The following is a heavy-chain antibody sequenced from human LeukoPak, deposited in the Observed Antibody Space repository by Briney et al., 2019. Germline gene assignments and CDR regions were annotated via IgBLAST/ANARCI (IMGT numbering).Heavy chain of an antibody. J-gene: IGHJ4*02. CDR2: ISGSGGST. Sequence: GGSLRLSCAASGFTFSSYAMSWVRQAPGKGLEWVSAISGSGGSTYYADSVKGRFTISRDNSKNTLYLQMNSLRAEDTAVYYCARKKRVRGVIDGYYFDYWGQGTLVTVSS. CDR1: GFTFSSYA. D-gene: IGHD3-10*01. V-gene: IGHV3-23*01. CDR3: ARKKRVRGVIDGYYFDY.